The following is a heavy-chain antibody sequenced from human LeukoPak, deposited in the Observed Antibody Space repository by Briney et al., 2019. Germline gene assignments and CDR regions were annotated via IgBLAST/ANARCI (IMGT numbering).Heavy chain of an antibody. J-gene: IGHJ4*02. Sequence: RGESLKISCKGSGYTFTNYWIGWVRQMPGKGLAWMGIINPRDSGTRYSPSFQGQVTISADKSINTAYLQWSSLKASDTAIYYCARRMYDTYGYPFDYWGQGTLVTVSS. CDR3: ARRMYDTYGYPFDY. CDR2: INPRDSGT. CDR1: GYTFTNYW. V-gene: IGHV5-51*01. D-gene: IGHD5-18*01.